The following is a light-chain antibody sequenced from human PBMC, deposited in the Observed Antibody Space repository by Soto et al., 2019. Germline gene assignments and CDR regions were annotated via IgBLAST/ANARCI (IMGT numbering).Light chain of an antibody. Sequence: DIQMTQSPSTLSASVGDRVTITCRASQSISVWLAWYQQKAGKAPNLLIYKASRLESGVPSRFSGSGSETQFTLTITGLQPGDSATYYCQQSYSYSSTFGQGAKVEGK. CDR1: QSISVW. V-gene: IGKV1-5*03. CDR2: KAS. J-gene: IGKJ1*01. CDR3: QQSYSYSST.